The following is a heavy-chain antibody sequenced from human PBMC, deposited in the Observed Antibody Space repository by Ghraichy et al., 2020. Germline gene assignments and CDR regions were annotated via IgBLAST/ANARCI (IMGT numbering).Heavy chain of an antibody. J-gene: IGHJ4*02. Sequence: LSLTCAASGFTFSSYGMHWVRQAPGKGLEWVAVISYDGSNKYYADSVKGRFTISRDNSKNTLYLQMNNLRAEDTAVYYCAKDYDYGDYVYDYWGQGTLVTVSS. D-gene: IGHD4-17*01. CDR3: AKDYDYGDYVYDY. CDR2: ISYDGSNK. CDR1: GFTFSSYG. V-gene: IGHV3-30*18.